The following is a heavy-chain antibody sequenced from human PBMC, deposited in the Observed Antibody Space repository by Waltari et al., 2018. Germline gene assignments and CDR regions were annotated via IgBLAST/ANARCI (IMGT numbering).Heavy chain of an antibody. D-gene: IGHD6-19*01. Sequence: QVPLVHSGSELKTPGASVKVSCKASGYPFTSYAMNWVRPAPGQGLEWMGWINTNTGNPTDAQGFTGRFVFSLDTSVSTAYLQISSLKAEDTAVYYWARVVGWRGRQHKQYYFDYWGQGTLVTVSS. J-gene: IGHJ4*02. CDR2: INTNTGNP. V-gene: IGHV7-4-1*02. CDR1: GYPFTSYA. CDR3: ARVVGWRGRQHKQYYFDY.